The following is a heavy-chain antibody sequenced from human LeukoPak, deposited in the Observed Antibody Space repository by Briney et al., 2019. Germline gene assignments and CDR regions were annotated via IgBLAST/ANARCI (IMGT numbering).Heavy chain of an antibody. CDR3: ARDSDYGVVTAILRD. CDR2: VIPIFRTA. D-gene: IGHD2-21*02. J-gene: IGHJ4*02. CDR1: VCTFINYA. V-gene: IGHV1-69*13. Sequence: SVTVSFKSSVCTFINYAISWVRQAPGQGREWMGGVIPIFRTANYAQKFQGSVTITADESTSTAYMELSSLRSEDTAVYYCARDSDYGVVTAILRDWGQGTLVTVSS.